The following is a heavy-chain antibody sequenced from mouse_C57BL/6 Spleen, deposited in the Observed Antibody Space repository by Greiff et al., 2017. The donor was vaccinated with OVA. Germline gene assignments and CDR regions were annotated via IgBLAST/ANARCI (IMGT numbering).Heavy chain of an antibody. V-gene: IGHV5-17*01. Sequence: DVKLVESGGGLVKPGGSLKLPCAASGFTFSDYGMHWVRQAPEKGLEWVAYISSGSSTIYYADTVKGRFTISRDNANNTLFLQMTSLRSDDTAMYYCAMPIYYGNYDAMDYWGQGTSVTVSS. J-gene: IGHJ4*01. D-gene: IGHD2-1*01. CDR2: ISSGSSTI. CDR1: GFTFSDYG. CDR3: AMPIYYGNYDAMDY.